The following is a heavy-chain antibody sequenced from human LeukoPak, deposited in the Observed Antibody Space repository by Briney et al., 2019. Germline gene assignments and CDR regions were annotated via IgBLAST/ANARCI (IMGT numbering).Heavy chain of an antibody. D-gene: IGHD3-22*01. V-gene: IGHV5-51*01. CDR3: ARRSVDSSGANWFDP. CDR2: IYPGDSDT. CDR1: GYSFTSYW. J-gene: IGHJ5*02. Sequence: GESLKISCKGSGYSFTSYWIGWVRQMPGKGLEWMGIIYPGDSDTRYSPSFPGQVTISADKSISTAYLQWSSLKASDTAMYYCARRSVDSSGANWFDPWGQGTLVTVSS.